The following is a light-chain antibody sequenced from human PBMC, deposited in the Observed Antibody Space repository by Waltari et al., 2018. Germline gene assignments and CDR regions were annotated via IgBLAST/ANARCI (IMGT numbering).Light chain of an antibody. CDR3: QQYNTWYT. V-gene: IGKV3-15*01. CDR1: QSVYSN. CDR2: GAP. Sequence: EIVMTQSPATLSVSPGERATLSCRASQSVYSNLAWYQQKPGQTPRLLIYGAPTRATGVPARFSGSGSGTEFTLTITSLQSEDCAIYYCQQYNTWYTFGPGTKLEIK. J-gene: IGKJ2*01.